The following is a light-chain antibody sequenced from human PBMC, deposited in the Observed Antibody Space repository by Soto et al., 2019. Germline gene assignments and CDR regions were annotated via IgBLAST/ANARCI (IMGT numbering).Light chain of an antibody. CDR1: QGIGVS. CDR2: HAS. V-gene: IGKV1-27*01. J-gene: IGKJ1*01. CDR3: QKYDTVPVI. Sequence: DIQMTQSPSSLSASVGDRVIITCRASQGIGVSLAWFRQKPGKVPTLLIYHASSLQSGVPSRFSGSGFGTDFTLTISNLQPEDVATYYCQKYDTVPVIFGQGTKVEIK.